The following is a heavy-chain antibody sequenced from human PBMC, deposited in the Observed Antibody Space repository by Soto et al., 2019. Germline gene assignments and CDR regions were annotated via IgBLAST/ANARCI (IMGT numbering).Heavy chain of an antibody. Sequence: EVQLLESGGGLVQPGGSLRLSCAASGFIFTNYAMSWVRQAPGKGLEWVSSISRTGDAHYADSVRGRFTISRDDSKNTFYLQLNSLRAEDTAVYNCAKNYFMDVWGKGTTVTVSS. V-gene: IGHV3-23*01. CDR3: AKNYFMDV. CDR2: ISRTGDA. D-gene: IGHD3-10*01. CDR1: GFIFTNYA. J-gene: IGHJ6*03.